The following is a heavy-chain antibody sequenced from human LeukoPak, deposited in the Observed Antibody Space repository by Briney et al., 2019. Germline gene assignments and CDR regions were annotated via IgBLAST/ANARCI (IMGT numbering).Heavy chain of an antibody. V-gene: IGHV3-23*01. Sequence: GGSLRLSCAASGFTFSSYAMSWDRQAPGKGLEWVSAISGSGGSTYYADSVKGRFTISRDNSKNTLYLQMNSLRAEDTAVYYCATLWGFDYYGMDVWGQGTTVTVSS. J-gene: IGHJ6*02. CDR3: ATLWGFDYYGMDV. CDR1: GFTFSSYA. D-gene: IGHD7-27*01. CDR2: ISGSGGST.